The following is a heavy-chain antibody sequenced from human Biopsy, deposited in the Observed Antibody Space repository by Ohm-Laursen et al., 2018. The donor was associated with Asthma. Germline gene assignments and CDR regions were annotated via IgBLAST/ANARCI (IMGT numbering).Heavy chain of an antibody. D-gene: IGHD1-1*01. CDR3: ARKGNGWNGCDY. CDR2: ISYDGMSE. CDR1: GFIFRGSN. V-gene: IGHV3-30*03. Sequence: SLRLSCAASGFIFRGSNMFWVRQAPGKGLEWLAAISYDGMSEYYADSVKGRFTISRDNSKNTLYLQMNSLRAEDTAVYYCARKGNGWNGCDYWGQGTLVTVSS. J-gene: IGHJ4*02.